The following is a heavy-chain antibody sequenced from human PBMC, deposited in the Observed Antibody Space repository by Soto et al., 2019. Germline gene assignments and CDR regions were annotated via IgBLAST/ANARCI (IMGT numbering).Heavy chain of an antibody. J-gene: IGHJ2*01. CDR3: ARVQYWYFDL. V-gene: IGHV4-31*03. Sequence: QVLLQESGPGLVKPSQTLSLTCTVSGGSISSYGYYWSWIRQHPGKGLEWIGFTSYSGSTYYNSSLKSRVIISAATSKTQFSLRLSSVTAADTAVYYCARVQYWYFDLWGRGTLVTVSS. CDR1: GGSISSYGYY. CDR2: TSYSGST. D-gene: IGHD4-4*01.